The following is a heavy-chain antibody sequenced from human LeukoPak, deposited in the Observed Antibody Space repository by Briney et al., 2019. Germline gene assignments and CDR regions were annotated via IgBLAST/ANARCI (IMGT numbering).Heavy chain of an antibody. CDR1: GFTFDDYA. CDR2: ISWNSDSI. D-gene: IGHD5-24*01. CDR3: ARSYDRRDGYPEFDY. J-gene: IGHJ4*02. V-gene: IGHV3-9*01. Sequence: PGGSLRLSCAASGFTFDDYAMHWVRQAPGKGLEWVSGISWNSDSIGYVDSVKGRFTISRDNTKNSLYLQMNSLRAEDTAVYYCARSYDRRDGYPEFDYWGQGTLVTVSS.